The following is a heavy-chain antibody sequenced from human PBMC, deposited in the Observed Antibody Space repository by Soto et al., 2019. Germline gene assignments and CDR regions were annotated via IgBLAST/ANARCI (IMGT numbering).Heavy chain of an antibody. CDR1: GGTFSSYA. Sequence: QVQLVQSGAEVKKPGSSVKVSCKASGGTFSSYAISWVRQAPGQGLEWMGGIIPIFGTANYAQKFQGRVTITADESTSTAYMELSSLRSEDTAVYYCARAPGGYCSGGSCYSEKYGMDVWGQGTTVTVSS. J-gene: IGHJ6*02. CDR3: ARAPGGYCSGGSCYSEKYGMDV. V-gene: IGHV1-69*01. D-gene: IGHD2-15*01. CDR2: IIPIFGTA.